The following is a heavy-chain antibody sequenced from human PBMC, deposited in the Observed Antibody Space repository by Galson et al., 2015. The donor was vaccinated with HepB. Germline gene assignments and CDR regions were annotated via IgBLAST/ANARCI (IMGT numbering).Heavy chain of an antibody. CDR1: GFTFSSYG. CDR2: ISFDGNKK. V-gene: IGHV3-30*18. D-gene: IGHD5-24*01. J-gene: IGHJ6*02. CDR3: AKDKSWATARKDV. Sequence: SLRLSCAASGFTFSSYGMHWVRQAPGKGLEWVAFISFDGNKKYYADSVKGRFTISRDTSKNMLYLQMNSLRADDTAVYFCAKDKSWATARKDVWGQGTTVTVSS.